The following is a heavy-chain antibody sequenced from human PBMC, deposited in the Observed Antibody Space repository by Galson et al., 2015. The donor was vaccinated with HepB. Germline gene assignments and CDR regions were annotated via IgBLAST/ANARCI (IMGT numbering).Heavy chain of an antibody. CDR1: GDSVSANTAV. J-gene: IGHJ6*02. Sequence: CAISGDSVSANTAVWNWIRQFPSRGLEWLGRTYYRSKWFKDYALSMKSRITISADTSRNQVSLQLNSVSPEDTAVYYCAYGVDVWGQGTTVTVSS. CDR2: TYYRSKWFK. CDR3: AYGVDV. V-gene: IGHV6-1*01.